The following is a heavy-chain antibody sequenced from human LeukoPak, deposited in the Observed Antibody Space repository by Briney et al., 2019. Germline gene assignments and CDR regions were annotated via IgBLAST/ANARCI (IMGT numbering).Heavy chain of an antibody. CDR1: GGSISSYY. CDR2: IYYSGST. V-gene: IGHV4-59*01. D-gene: IGHD6-19*01. CDR3: ASWIKYSSGWYTPDY. J-gene: IGHJ4*02. Sequence: PSETLSLTCTVSGGSISSYYWSWIRQPPGKGLEWIGYIYYSGSTNYNPSLKSRVTISVDTSKNQFSPKLSSVTAADTAVYYCASWIKYSSGWYTPDYWGQGTLVTVSS.